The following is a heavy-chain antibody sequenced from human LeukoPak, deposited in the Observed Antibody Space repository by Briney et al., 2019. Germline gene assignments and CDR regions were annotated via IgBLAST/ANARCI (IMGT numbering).Heavy chain of an antibody. Sequence: ASVKVSCKASGYTFTSYGISWVRQAPGQGLEWMGWISAYNGNTNYAQKLQGRVTMTTDTSTSTAYMELRSLRSDDTAVYYCARASIKIYCSGGSCYSPHNWFDPWGQGTLVTVSS. CDR2: ISAYNGNT. CDR1: GYTFTSYG. CDR3: ARASIKIYCSGGSCYSPHNWFDP. D-gene: IGHD2-15*01. J-gene: IGHJ5*02. V-gene: IGHV1-18*01.